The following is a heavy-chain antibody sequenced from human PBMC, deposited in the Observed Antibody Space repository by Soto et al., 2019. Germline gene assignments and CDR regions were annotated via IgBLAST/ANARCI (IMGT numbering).Heavy chain of an antibody. Sequence: ASVKVSCKASGYTFTSYAIDWVRQAPGQRLEWMGWINAGNGNTKYSQKFQGRVTITRDTSASTAYMELSSLRSEDTAVYYCARHYAVVLYHFDYWGLGTLVTVSS. CDR2: INAGNGNT. J-gene: IGHJ4*02. V-gene: IGHV1-3*01. D-gene: IGHD2-15*01. CDR3: ARHYAVVLYHFDY. CDR1: GYTFTSYA.